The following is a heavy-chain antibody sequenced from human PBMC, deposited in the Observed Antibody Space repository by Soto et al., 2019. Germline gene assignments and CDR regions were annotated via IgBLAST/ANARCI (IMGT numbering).Heavy chain of an antibody. J-gene: IGHJ4*02. CDR1: GGSISSGGYY. D-gene: IGHD5-12*01. CDR2: IYFSGST. Sequence: PSETLSLTCTVSGGSISSGGYYWSWIRQHPGKGLEWIGSIYFSGSTYYNSALKSRLAISIDMSKNQFSLNLSSVTDADTAVYYCARHLSESGYDLNYWGQGTPVTVSS. CDR3: ARHLSESGYDLNY. V-gene: IGHV4-39*01.